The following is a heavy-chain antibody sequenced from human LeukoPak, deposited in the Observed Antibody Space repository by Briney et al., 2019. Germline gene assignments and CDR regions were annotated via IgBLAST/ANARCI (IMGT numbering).Heavy chain of an antibody. CDR3: MFSGHDFNY. CDR2: ISYSGST. CDR1: GGSFSGYY. J-gene: IGHJ4*02. D-gene: IGHD5-12*01. Sequence: SETLSLTCAVYGGSFSGYYCNWIRQPPGKGLEWVGEISYSGSTKYYPSRKSRVAISEDTCKKQVSLKMSSVTAADTAMYYCMFSGHDFNYWGQGTLVTVSS. V-gene: IGHV4-34*01.